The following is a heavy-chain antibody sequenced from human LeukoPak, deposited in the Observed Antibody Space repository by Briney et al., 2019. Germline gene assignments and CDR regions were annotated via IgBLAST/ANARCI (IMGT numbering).Heavy chain of an antibody. CDR1: GFTFSSYG. Sequence: GRSLRLSCAASGFTFSSYGMHWVRQAPGKGLEWVAVIWYDGSNKYYADSVKGRFTISRDNSKNTLYRQMNSLRAEDTAVYYCARDTVRDGYNNFDYWGQGTLVTVSS. J-gene: IGHJ4*02. CDR2: IWYDGSNK. V-gene: IGHV3-33*01. CDR3: ARDTVRDGYNNFDY. D-gene: IGHD5-24*01.